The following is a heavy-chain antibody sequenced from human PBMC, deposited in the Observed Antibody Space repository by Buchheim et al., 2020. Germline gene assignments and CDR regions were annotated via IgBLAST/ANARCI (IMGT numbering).Heavy chain of an antibody. D-gene: IGHD1-26*01. CDR2: ITSSSSTI. V-gene: IGHV3-48*02. CDR1: GFTFSTYS. CDR3: ASSLRGTLVTPEGAFYY. J-gene: IGHJ4*02. Sequence: EVQLVESGGGLVQPGGSLRLSCAASGFTFSTYSMNWVRQAPGKGLEWVSYITSSSSTIYYADSVKGRFTISRDNAKNSLYLQMNSLRDEDTAVYYCASSLRGTLVTPEGAFYYWGQGT.